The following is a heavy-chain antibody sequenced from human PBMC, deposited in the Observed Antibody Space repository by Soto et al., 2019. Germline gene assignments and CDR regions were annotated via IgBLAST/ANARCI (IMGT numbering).Heavy chain of an antibody. CDR1: GGTFSSYT. Sequence: QVQLVQSGAEVKKPGSSVKVSCKASGGTFSSYTISWVRQAPGPGLEWMGRIIPILGIANYAQKFQGRVTITADKSTSKGYMELSSLRSEDTAVYYGARGAGGVRVNWFDPWGQGTLVTVSS. J-gene: IGHJ5*02. D-gene: IGHD3-10*01. CDR3: ARGAGGVRVNWFDP. CDR2: IIPILGIA. V-gene: IGHV1-69*02.